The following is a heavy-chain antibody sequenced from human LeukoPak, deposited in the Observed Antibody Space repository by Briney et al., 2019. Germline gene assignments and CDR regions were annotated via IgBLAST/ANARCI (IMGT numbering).Heavy chain of an antibody. CDR1: GYTFGHYW. CDR3: ARGDGYYFGS. Sequence: GGSLRLSCAASGYTFGHYWMNWVRLAPGKGLAWVANIREDGSDDTYVDSVKGRFTISRDNAKNSLFLQMNNLRAEDTAVYYCARGDGYYFGSWGQGTLVTVSS. V-gene: IGHV3-7*03. J-gene: IGHJ4*02. CDR2: IREDGSDD.